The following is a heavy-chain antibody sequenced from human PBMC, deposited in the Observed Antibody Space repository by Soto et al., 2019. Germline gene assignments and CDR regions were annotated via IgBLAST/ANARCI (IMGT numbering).Heavy chain of an antibody. CDR2: IYYSGST. D-gene: IGHD3-9*01. CDR3: ARLQVIDILTGPIDY. V-gene: IGHV4-39*01. Sequence: QLQLQESGPGLVKPSETLSLTCTVSGGSISSSSYYWGWIRQPPGKGLEWIGSIYYSGSTYYNPSLKSRVTISVDTSKNQFSLKLSSVTAADTAVYYCARLQVIDILTGPIDYWGQGTLVTVSS. CDR1: GGSISSSSYY. J-gene: IGHJ4*02.